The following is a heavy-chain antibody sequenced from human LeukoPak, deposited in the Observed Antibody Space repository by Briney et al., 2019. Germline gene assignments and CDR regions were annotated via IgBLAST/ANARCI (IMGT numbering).Heavy chain of an antibody. D-gene: IGHD3-3*01. J-gene: IGHJ6*02. Sequence: GGSLRLSCAASGFTFSDYYMSWIRQAPGKGLEWVSYISSSGSTIYYADSVKGRFTISRDNAKNSLYLQMNSLRAEDTAVYYCARGMSYDFWSGYCEPTYYYYYGMDVWGQGTTVTVSS. CDR3: ARGMSYDFWSGYCEPTYYYYYGMDV. V-gene: IGHV3-11*01. CDR2: ISSSGSTI. CDR1: GFTFSDYY.